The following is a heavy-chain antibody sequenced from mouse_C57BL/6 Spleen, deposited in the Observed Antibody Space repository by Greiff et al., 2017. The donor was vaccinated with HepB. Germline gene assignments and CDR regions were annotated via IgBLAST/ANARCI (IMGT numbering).Heavy chain of an antibody. CDR3: ARDYYGSSYWYFDV. CDR2: ISDGGSYT. J-gene: IGHJ1*03. CDR1: GFTFSSYA. D-gene: IGHD1-1*01. Sequence: DVMLVESGGGLVKPGGSLKLSCAASGFTFSSYAMSWVRQTPEKRLEWVATISDGGSYTYYPDNVKDRFTISRDNAKNNLYLQMSHLKSEDTAMYYCARDYYGSSYWYFDVWGTGTTVTVSS. V-gene: IGHV5-4*01.